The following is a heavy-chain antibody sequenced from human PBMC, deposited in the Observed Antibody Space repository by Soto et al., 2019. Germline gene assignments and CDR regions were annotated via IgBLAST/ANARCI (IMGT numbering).Heavy chain of an antibody. CDR3: ARGSIVVVVAATPVPNWFDP. CDR1: GFTFSSYA. D-gene: IGHD2-15*01. V-gene: IGHV3-30-3*01. J-gene: IGHJ5*02. CDR2: ISYDGSNK. Sequence: GGSLRLSCAASGFTFSSYAMHWVRQAPGKGLEWVAVISYDGSNKYYADSVKGRFTISRDNSKNTLYLQMNSLRAEDTAVYYCARGSIVVVVAATPVPNWFDPWGQGTLVTVS.